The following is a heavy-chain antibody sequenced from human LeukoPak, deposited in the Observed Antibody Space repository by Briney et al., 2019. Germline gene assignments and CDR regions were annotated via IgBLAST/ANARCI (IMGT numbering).Heavy chain of an antibody. CDR1: GFVVSGNY. CDR2: IYSGGTT. D-gene: IGHD6-19*01. Sequence: PGGSLRLSCAASGFVVSGNYMSWVRQTPGKGLEWISVIYSGGTTYYADSVKGRFTISRDDAGNTLGLQMNSLRVEDTAVYYCAGAAGPSGHWGPGTLVIVSS. V-gene: IGHV3-66*01. CDR3: AGAAGPSGH. J-gene: IGHJ4*02.